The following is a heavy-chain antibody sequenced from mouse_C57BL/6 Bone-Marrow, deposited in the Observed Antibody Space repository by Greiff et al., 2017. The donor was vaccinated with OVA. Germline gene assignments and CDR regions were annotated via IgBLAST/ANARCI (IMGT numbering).Heavy chain of an antibody. J-gene: IGHJ2*01. V-gene: IGHV1-15*01. CDR2: IDPETGGT. Sequence: VQVVESGAELVRPGASVTLSCKASGYTFTDYEMHWVKQTPVHGLEWIGAIDPETGGTAYNQKFEGKAILTADKYSSPAYMELRSLTSEDSAVYYCTRVGITTVVAFDYWGQGTTLTVSS. CDR1: GYTFTDYE. CDR3: TRVGITTVVAFDY. D-gene: IGHD1-1*01.